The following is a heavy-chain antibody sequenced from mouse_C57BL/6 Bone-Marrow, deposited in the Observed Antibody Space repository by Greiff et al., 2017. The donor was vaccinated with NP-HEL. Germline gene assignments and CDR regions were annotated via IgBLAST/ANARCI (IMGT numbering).Heavy chain of an antibody. J-gene: IGHJ4*01. Sequence: EVNVVESGGGLVQPGESLKLSCESNEYEFPSHDMSWVRQTPEQRLELVAAINSDGGSTYYPDTMERRFIISRDNTKKTLYLQMSSLRSEDTALYYCARQGKGAMDYWGQGTSVTVSS. CDR2: INSDGGST. CDR1: EYEFPSHD. CDR3: ARQGKGAMDY. V-gene: IGHV5-2*01.